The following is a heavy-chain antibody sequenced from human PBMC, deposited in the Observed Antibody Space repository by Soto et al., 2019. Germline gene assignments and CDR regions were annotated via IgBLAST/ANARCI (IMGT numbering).Heavy chain of an antibody. CDR3: ARRGSGHTFDY. J-gene: IGHJ4*02. CDR1: GASISRTGFH. D-gene: IGHD3-10*01. Sequence: QLQLQESGPGLVKPSETLSLTCAVSGASISRTGFHWGWIRQPPAQGLEWIGSIYEGETTCYNSARKSRVLISADTYTNHFTLKFSSVTAADTAVYYCARRGSGHTFDYWGQGTLVAVSS. V-gene: IGHV4-39*01. CDR2: IYEGETT.